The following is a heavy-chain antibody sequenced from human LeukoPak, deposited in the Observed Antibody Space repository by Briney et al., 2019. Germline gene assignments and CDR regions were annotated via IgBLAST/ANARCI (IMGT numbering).Heavy chain of an antibody. J-gene: IGHJ4*02. CDR2: LSNLGSTI. CDR3: ARREVAAEISFGFDY. CDR1: GFIFSDYY. D-gene: IGHD2-15*01. V-gene: IGHV3-11*04. Sequence: GGSLRLSCAASGFIFSDYYMSWIRQAPGKGLEWMSYLSNLGSTIYYGDSVKGRFTISRDNAKNSLYLQMNSLRAEDAAVYYCARREVAAEISFGFDYWGQGTLVTVSS.